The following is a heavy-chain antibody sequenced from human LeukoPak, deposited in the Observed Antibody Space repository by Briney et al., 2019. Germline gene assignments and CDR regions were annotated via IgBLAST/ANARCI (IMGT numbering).Heavy chain of an antibody. D-gene: IGHD3-22*01. CDR2: IYYSGST. CDR1: GESFSGYY. Sequence: PSETLSLTCAVYGESFSGYYWGWIRQPPGKGLEWIGSIYYSGSTYYNPSLKSRVTISVDTSKNQFSLKLSSVTAADTAVYYCARRVYYYDSSGYYYYYYMDVWGKGTTVTVSS. CDR3: ARRVYYYDSSGYYYYYYMDV. J-gene: IGHJ6*03. V-gene: IGHV4-34*01.